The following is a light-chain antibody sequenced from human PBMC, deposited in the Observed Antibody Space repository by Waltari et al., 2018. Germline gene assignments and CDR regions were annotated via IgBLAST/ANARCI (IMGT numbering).Light chain of an antibody. J-gene: IGLJ3*02. V-gene: IGLV4-69*01. CDR2: ANSDGSH. CDR3: QTGGHGTWV. CDR1: SGHSSNV. Sequence: QLVLTQSPSASASLGASVKLTCTLSSGHSSNVIAWLHPRPEKGPRYSAKANSDGSHSKGDEIPVRFSGTSSRAERYLTSASLQAEDEGDYYCQTGGHGTWVFGGGTKLTVL.